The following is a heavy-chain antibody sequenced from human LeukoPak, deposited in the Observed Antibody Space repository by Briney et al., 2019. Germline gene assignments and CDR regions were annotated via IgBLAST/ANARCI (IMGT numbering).Heavy chain of an antibody. J-gene: IGHJ4*02. Sequence: PSETLSLTCTVSGGSISNYYWSWIRQPPGKGLEWIGYIYYSGSTNYNPSLKSRVTISVGTSKNQFSLKLSSVTAADTAVYYCASSLYYDFWSGSLDYWGQGTLVTVSS. CDR2: IYYSGST. V-gene: IGHV4-59*01. CDR1: GGSISNYY. D-gene: IGHD3-3*01. CDR3: ASSLYYDFWSGSLDY.